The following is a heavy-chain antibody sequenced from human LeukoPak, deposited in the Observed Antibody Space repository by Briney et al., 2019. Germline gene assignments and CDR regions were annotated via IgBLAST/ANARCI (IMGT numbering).Heavy chain of an antibody. CDR3: AKTRHYYDSSGLDS. V-gene: IGHV3-23*01. Sequence: GGSLRLSCAASGFTFSSYGMSWVRQAPGKGLEWVSSFSGSGGRTYFADSVKGRFTISRDNSKNTLYLQMHSLRAEDTALYYCAKTRHYYDSSGLDSWGHGTLVTVSS. CDR1: GFTFSSYG. J-gene: IGHJ5*01. D-gene: IGHD3-22*01. CDR2: FSGSGGRT.